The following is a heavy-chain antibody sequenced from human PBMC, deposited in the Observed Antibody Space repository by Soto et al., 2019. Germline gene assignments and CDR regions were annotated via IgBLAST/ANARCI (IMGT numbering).Heavy chain of an antibody. Sequence: GGSLRLSCAASGFTFSSYGMHWVRQAPGKGLEWVAVISYDGSNKYYADSVKGRFTISRDNSKNTLYLQMNSLRAEDTAVYYCAKGHCGGDCYPPFDYYYYYGMDVWGQGTTVTVSS. CDR3: AKGHCGGDCYPPFDYYYYYGMDV. J-gene: IGHJ6*02. CDR1: GFTFSSYG. V-gene: IGHV3-30*18. CDR2: ISYDGSNK. D-gene: IGHD2-21*02.